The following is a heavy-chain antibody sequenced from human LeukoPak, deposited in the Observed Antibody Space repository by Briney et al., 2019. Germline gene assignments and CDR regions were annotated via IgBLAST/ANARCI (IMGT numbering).Heavy chain of an antibody. J-gene: IGHJ4*02. CDR2: INGDGSST. CDR3: ARVRAARPFDY. D-gene: IGHD6-6*01. V-gene: IGHV3-74*01. CDR1: GFTFSSYW. Sequence: GGSLRLSCAASGFTFSSYWMHWVREVPGKGPVWVSRINGDGSSTSYADSVKGRFTISRDNAKNTLYLQMNSLRVEDTAVYYCARVRAARPFDYWGQGTLVTVSS.